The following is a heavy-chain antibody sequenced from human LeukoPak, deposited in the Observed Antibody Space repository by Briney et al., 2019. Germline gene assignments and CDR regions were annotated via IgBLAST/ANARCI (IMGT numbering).Heavy chain of an antibody. J-gene: IGHJ4*02. CDR1: GGSISSYY. D-gene: IGHD3-3*01. CDR2: IYYSGST. V-gene: IGHV4-39*07. Sequence: PSETLSLTCTVSGGSISSYYWGWIRQPPGKGLEWIGSIYYSGSTYYNPSLKSRVTISVDTSKNQFSLKLSSVTAADTAVYYCARADRKELRFLEWLLYRFVFWAYWGQGTLVTVSS. CDR3: ARADRKELRFLEWLLYRFVFWAY.